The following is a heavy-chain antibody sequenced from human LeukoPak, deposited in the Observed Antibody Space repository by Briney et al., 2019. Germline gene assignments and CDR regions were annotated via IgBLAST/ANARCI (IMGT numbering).Heavy chain of an antibody. V-gene: IGHV3-21*01. D-gene: IGHD6-19*01. CDR1: GITFKNYN. Sequence: GGSLRLSCAASGITFKNYNMNWVRQAPGKGLEWVSSISGNSIYIYYADSVKGRFTISRDNAKNSLYLQMSSLRVADTAVYYCASFETVAAYPFDYWGQGTLVTVSS. CDR3: ASFETVAAYPFDY. CDR2: ISGNSIYI. J-gene: IGHJ4*02.